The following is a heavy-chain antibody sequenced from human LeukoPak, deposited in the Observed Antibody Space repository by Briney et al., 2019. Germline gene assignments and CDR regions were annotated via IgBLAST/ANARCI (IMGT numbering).Heavy chain of an antibody. CDR3: AKDVWFGPYYYGMDV. J-gene: IGHJ6*02. D-gene: IGHD3-10*01. CDR2: ISWNNGSI. Sequence: PGGSLRLSCAASGFTFDDYAMHWVRQAPGKGLEWVSGISWNNGSIGYADSVKGRFTISRDNAKNSLYLQMNSLRAEDTALYYCAKDVWFGPYYYGMDVWGQGTTVTVSS. V-gene: IGHV3-9*01. CDR1: GFTFDDYA.